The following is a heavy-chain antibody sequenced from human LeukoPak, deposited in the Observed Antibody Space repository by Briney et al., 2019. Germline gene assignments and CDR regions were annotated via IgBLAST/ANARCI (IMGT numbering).Heavy chain of an antibody. Sequence: GGSRRLSCAASGFTFSSYSMNWVRQAPGKGLEWVSSITSSSTYIYYADSVKGRFTISRDNAKNSLYLQMNSLRAEDTAVYYCARPKNYDSSGYYNYWGQGTLVTVSS. CDR3: ARPKNYDSSGYYNY. J-gene: IGHJ4*02. CDR2: ITSSSTYI. V-gene: IGHV3-21*01. CDR1: GFTFSSYS. D-gene: IGHD3-22*01.